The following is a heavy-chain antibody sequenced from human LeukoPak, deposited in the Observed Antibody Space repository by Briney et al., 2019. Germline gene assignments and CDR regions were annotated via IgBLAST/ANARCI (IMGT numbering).Heavy chain of an antibody. J-gene: IGHJ5*02. Sequence: GASVKVSCKASGYTFTGYYMHWVRQAPGQGLEWMGWINPNSGGTNYAQKFQGRVTMTRDTSISTAYMELSRLRSDDTAVYYCARENLNYYGSGSYSGHSWFDPWGQGTLVTVSS. CDR1: GYTFTGYY. V-gene: IGHV1-2*02. D-gene: IGHD3-10*01. CDR3: ARENLNYYGSGSYSGHSWFDP. CDR2: INPNSGGT.